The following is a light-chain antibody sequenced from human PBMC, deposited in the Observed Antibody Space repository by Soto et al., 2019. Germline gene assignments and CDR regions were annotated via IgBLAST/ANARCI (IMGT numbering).Light chain of an antibody. Sequence: DIQMTQSPSSLSASVGDRVTITCRASQGISNYLAWYQQKPGKVPKLLIYAASTLQSVDPSRFSGSGSGTDFTLSISRLQPEDVANYYCQKYNSAPRTFGQGTKVEIK. CDR2: AAS. CDR1: QGISNY. CDR3: QKYNSAPRT. J-gene: IGKJ1*01. V-gene: IGKV1-27*01.